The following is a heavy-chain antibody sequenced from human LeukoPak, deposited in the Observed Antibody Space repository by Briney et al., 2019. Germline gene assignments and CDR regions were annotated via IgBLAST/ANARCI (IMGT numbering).Heavy chain of an antibody. D-gene: IGHD3-22*01. V-gene: IGHV1-46*01. CDR1: GYTFTSYY. CDR3: ARDLFYYDSSGYGRGISFGLGNRFDP. CDR2: INPSGGST. Sequence: ASVKVSCKASGYTFTSYYMHWVRQAPGQGLEWMGIINPSGGSTSYAQKFQGRVTMTRDTSTSTVYMELSSLRSEDTAVYYCARDLFYYDSSGYGRGISFGLGNRFDPWGQGTLVTVSS. J-gene: IGHJ5*02.